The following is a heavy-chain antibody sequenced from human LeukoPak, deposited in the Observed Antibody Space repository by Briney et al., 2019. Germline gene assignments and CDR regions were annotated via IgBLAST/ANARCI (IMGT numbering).Heavy chain of an antibody. Sequence: SQTLSLTCTVSGGSISSGGYYWSWLRQHPGKGLEWIGYIYYSGSTYYNPSLKSRVTISVDTSKNQFSLKLSSVTAADTAVYYCARDRYYDSSGYYRDSWFDPWGQGTLVTVSS. CDR3: ARDRYYDSSGYYRDSWFDP. J-gene: IGHJ5*02. CDR2: IYYSGST. D-gene: IGHD3-22*01. CDR1: GGSISSGGYY. V-gene: IGHV4-31*03.